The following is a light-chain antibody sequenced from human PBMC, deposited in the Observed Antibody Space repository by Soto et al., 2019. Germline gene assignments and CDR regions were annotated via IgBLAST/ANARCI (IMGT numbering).Light chain of an antibody. Sequence: EIVLTQSPGTVSLSPGESATLSCRASQSISRSDLAWYQHRPGQSPRLLIYATSSRATGIPDRFTGGGAGTGFTLTISRLEPEDSAVYYCQQYGSSPTFGG. J-gene: IGKJ4*01. CDR3: QQYGSSPT. V-gene: IGKV3-20*01. CDR1: QSISRSD. CDR2: ATS.